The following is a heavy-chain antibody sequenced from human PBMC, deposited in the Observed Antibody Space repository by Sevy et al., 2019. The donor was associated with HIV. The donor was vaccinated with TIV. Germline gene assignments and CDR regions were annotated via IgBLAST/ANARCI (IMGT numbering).Heavy chain of an antibody. CDR2: INPSGGST. D-gene: IGHD3-3*01. CDR1: GYTFTRYY. V-gene: IGHV1-46*03. Sequence: ASVKVSCKASGYTFTRYYLHWVRQAPGQGLEWMGIINPSGGSTSYAQKFQGRVTMARDTSTSTVYMELSSLRSEDTAMYYCARDTSLYDFWSGYYNNWFDPWGQRTLVTVSS. J-gene: IGHJ5*02. CDR3: ARDTSLYDFWSGYYNNWFDP.